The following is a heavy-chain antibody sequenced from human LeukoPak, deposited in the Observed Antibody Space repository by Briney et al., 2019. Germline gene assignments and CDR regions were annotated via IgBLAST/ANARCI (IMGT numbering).Heavy chain of an antibody. CDR3: AKDTSIGRYCTNGVCSPFDY. Sequence: GGSLRLSCVASGFSFTSAWMVWVRQAPGKGLEWVSAISDTGATTYDADSVKGRFTISRDNSRSTLYLQMNSLRAEDTALYYCAKDTSIGRYCTNGVCSPFDYWGQGTLVTVSS. J-gene: IGHJ4*02. CDR1: GFSFTSAW. CDR2: ISDTGATT. D-gene: IGHD2-8*01. V-gene: IGHV3-23*01.